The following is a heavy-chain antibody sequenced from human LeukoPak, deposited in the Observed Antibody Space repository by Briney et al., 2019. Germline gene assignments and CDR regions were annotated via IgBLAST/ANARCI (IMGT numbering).Heavy chain of an antibody. J-gene: IGHJ4*02. CDR3: ARGGRLCDY. CDR1: GFTFSSYW. V-gene: IGHV3-7*01. CDR2: IKQDGSEK. D-gene: IGHD3-16*01. Sequence: PGGSLRLSCAAPGFTFSSYWMSWVRQAPGKGLEWVANIKQDGSEKYYVDSVKGRFTISRDNAKNSLCLQMNSLRAEDTAVYYCARGGRLCDYWGQGTLVTVSS.